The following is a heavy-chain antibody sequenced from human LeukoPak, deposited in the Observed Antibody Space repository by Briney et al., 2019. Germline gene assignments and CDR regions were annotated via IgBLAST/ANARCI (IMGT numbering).Heavy chain of an antibody. D-gene: IGHD5-18*01. Sequence: SETLSLTCTVSGGSISSYYWSWIRQPPGKGLEWIGYIYYSGSTNYNPSLKSRVTISVDTSKNQFSLKLSSVTAADTAVYYCARFPWGGYSYGYAFDIWGQGTMVTVSS. V-gene: IGHV4-59*01. J-gene: IGHJ3*02. CDR1: GGSISSYY. CDR2: IYYSGST. CDR3: ARFPWGGYSYGYAFDI.